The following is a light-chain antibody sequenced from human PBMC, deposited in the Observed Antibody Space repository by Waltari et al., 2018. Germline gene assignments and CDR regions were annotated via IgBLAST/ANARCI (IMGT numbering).Light chain of an antibody. CDR3: SSYTGSSIRYV. J-gene: IGLJ1*01. CDR1: SSDVGGYNY. CDR2: GVS. Sequence: QSDLTQPASVSGSPGQSITISCPGTSSDVGGYNYVPWYQQHPGKAPKLMIYGVSNRPSGVSNRFSGSKSGNTASLTISGLQAEDEADYYCSSYTGSSIRYVFGTGTKVTVL. V-gene: IGLV2-14*01.